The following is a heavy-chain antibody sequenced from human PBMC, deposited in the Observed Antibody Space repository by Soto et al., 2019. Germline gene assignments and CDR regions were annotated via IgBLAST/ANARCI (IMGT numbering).Heavy chain of an antibody. CDR1: GFTFSTYA. Sequence: GGSLRLSCAASGFTFSTYAMSWVRQAPGKGLEWVSAISGSGGSTYYADPVKGRFTSSRDNSKNTLYLQMNSLIAEDTAVYYCAHTEHTMIVVKWGQGTLVTVSS. CDR2: ISGSGGST. D-gene: IGHD3-22*01. V-gene: IGHV3-23*01. CDR3: AHTEHTMIVVK. J-gene: IGHJ4*02.